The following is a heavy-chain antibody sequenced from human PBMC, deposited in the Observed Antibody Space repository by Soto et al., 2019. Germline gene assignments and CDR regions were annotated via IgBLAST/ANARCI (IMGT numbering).Heavy chain of an antibody. V-gene: IGHV3-7*03. J-gene: IGHJ6*02. CDR2: IKQDGSEK. CDR3: ARDLLHIVATYSGNHYYYYGMDV. Sequence: GGSLRLSCAASGLTFSSYWMSWVRQAPGKGLEWVANIKQDGSEKYYVDSVKGRFTISRDNAKNSLYLQMNSLRAEDTAVYYCARDLLHIVATYSGNHYYYYGMDVWGQGTTVTGSS. D-gene: IGHD5-12*01. CDR1: GLTFSSYW.